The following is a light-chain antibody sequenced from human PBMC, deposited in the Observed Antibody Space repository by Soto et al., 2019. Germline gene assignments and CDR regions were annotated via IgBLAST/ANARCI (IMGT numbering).Light chain of an antibody. J-gene: IGKJ1*01. CDR1: QSVLYSSNNKNY. CDR2: WAS. Sequence: DIVMTQSPDSLAESLGERGTINCKSSQSVLYSSNNKNYLAWYQQKPGQPPKVLIYWASTRESGVPDRFSGSGSGTDFTLTISSLQAEDVAVYYCQQYYTTPWTFGQGTKVEIK. V-gene: IGKV4-1*01. CDR3: QQYYTTPWT.